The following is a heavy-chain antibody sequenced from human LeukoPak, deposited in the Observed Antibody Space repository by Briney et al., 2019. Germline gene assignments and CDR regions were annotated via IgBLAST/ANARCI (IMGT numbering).Heavy chain of an antibody. CDR3: ARATGYSYDFDY. D-gene: IGHD5-18*01. Sequence: GGSLRLSCAASGFTFSSYWMHWVRQAPGKGLVWVSRINSDGSSTSYADSVKGRFTISRDNAKNTLYLQMNSLRAEDTAVYYCARATGYSYDFDYWGQGTLVTVSS. CDR2: INSDGSST. J-gene: IGHJ4*02. V-gene: IGHV3-74*01. CDR1: GFTFSSYW.